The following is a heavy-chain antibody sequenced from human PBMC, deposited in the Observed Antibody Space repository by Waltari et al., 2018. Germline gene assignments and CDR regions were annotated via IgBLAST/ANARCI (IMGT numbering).Heavy chain of an antibody. Sequence: EVQLVESGGGLVQPGGSLRLSCAASGLTISSNWMTWVRQAPGKGLEWVANINEDGSEKYYVDAVKERFTISRDNAKKSRYLQMDTLRVEDTAVYYCARARGVDVWGQGTTVTVSS. CDR1: GLTISSNW. V-gene: IGHV3-7*01. CDR2: INEDGSEK. J-gene: IGHJ6*02. CDR3: ARARGVDV.